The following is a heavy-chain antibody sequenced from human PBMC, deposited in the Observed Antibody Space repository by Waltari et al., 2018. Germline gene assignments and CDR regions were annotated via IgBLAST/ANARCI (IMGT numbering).Heavy chain of an antibody. CDR2: ISWNSGSI. CDR3: AKFAAAGPGDAFDI. V-gene: IGHV3-9*01. J-gene: IGHJ3*02. Sequence: EVQLVESGGGLVQPGRSLRLSCAASGFTFDDYAMHWVRPAPGKGLEWVSGISWNSGSIGYADSVKGRFTISRDNAKNSLYLQMNSLRAEDTALYYCAKFAAAGPGDAFDIWGQGTMVTVSS. D-gene: IGHD6-13*01. CDR1: GFTFDDYA.